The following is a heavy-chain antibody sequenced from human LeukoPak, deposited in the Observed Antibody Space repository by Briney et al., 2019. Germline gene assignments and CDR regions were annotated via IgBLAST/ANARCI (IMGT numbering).Heavy chain of an antibody. Sequence: SETRSLTCAVYGGSFSGYYWSWIRQPPGKGLEWIGEINHRGSTNYNPSLKSRVTISVDTSKSQFSLKLNSVTAADTAVYYCARELVGATTPDYWGQGTLVTVSS. V-gene: IGHV4-34*01. CDR1: GGSFSGYY. J-gene: IGHJ4*02. CDR3: ARELVGATTPDY. CDR2: INHRGST. D-gene: IGHD1-26*01.